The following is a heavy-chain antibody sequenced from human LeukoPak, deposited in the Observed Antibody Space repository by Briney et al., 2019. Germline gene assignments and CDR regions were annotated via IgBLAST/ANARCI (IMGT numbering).Heavy chain of an antibody. J-gene: IGHJ4*02. CDR3: AKSLLRPAY. Sequence: GGSLRLSCAASGFTFSSYAMHWVRQAPGKGLEWVAVISYDGSNKYYADSVKGRFTISRDNSKNTLYLQMNSLRAEDTAVYYCAKSLLRPAYWGQGTLVTVSS. CDR1: GFTFSSYA. CDR2: ISYDGSNK. D-gene: IGHD3-3*01. V-gene: IGHV3-30*04.